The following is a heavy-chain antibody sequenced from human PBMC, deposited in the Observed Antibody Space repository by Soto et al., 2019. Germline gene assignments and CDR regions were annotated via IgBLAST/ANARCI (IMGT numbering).Heavy chain of an antibody. CDR1: GGSFSGYY. V-gene: IGHV4-34*01. CDR2: INHSGST. CDR3: ARDSYCSGASGYFYYYYGMDV. D-gene: IGHD2-15*01. J-gene: IGHJ6*02. Sequence: SETLSLTCAVYGGSFSGYYWSWIRQPPGKGLEWIGEINHSGSTNYNPSLKSRVTISVDTSKNQFSLKLSSVTAADTAVYYCARDSYCSGASGYFYYYYGMDVWGQGTTVTVSS.